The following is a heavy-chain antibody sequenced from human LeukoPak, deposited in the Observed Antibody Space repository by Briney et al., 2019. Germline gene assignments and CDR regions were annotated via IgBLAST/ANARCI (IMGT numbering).Heavy chain of an antibody. Sequence: PGGSLRLSCAASGFSFSSNGMNWVRQAPGKGLEWVSYISSTGSVIYYADSVRGRFTISRDNAKNSLYLQMNSLRAEDTAVYYCARELSLSHWGQGTLVTVSS. J-gene: IGHJ4*02. V-gene: IGHV3-48*01. CDR3: ARELSLSH. CDR2: ISSTGSVI. CDR1: GFSFSSNG. D-gene: IGHD2/OR15-2a*01.